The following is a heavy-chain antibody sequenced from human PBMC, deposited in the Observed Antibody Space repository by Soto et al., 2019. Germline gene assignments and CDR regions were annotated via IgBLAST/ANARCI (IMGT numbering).Heavy chain of an antibody. J-gene: IGHJ5*02. CDR2: IIPIFGTA. Sequence: QVQLVQSGAEVKKPGSSVKVSCKASGGTFSSYAISWVRQAPGQGLEWMGGIIPIFGTANYAQKFQGRVTITADESTSTAYMELSRLRSEDTAVYYCARVLWFGELSESGGWFDPWGQGTLVTVSS. D-gene: IGHD3-10*01. V-gene: IGHV1-69*01. CDR1: GGTFSSYA. CDR3: ARVLWFGELSESGGWFDP.